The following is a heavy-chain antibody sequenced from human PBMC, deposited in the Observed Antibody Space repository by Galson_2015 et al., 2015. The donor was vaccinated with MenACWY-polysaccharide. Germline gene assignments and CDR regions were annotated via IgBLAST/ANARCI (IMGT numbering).Heavy chain of an antibody. CDR1: GGTFSSYA. V-gene: IGHV1-69*04. J-gene: IGHJ4*02. Sequence: SVKVSCKASGGTFSSYAISWARQAPGQGLEWMGRIIPILGIANYAQKFQGRVTITADKSTSIAYMELSSLRSEDTAVYYCARDFFDDILTGHLYWRYPSGGVFDYWGQGTLVTVSS. CDR3: ARDFFDDILTGHLYWRYPSGGVFDY. CDR2: IIPILGIA. D-gene: IGHD3-9*01.